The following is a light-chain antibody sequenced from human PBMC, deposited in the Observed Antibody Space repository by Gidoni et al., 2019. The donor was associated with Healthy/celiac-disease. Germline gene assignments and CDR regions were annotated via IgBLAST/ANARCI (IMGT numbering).Light chain of an antibody. J-gene: IGKJ2*01. CDR1: QSISSY. Sequence: DIQMTQSPSSLSASVGDRVTITCRASQSISSYLNWYQQKPGKAPELLIYAASSLQSGVPSRFSGSGSGTDLTLTISSLQPEDFATYYCQQSYSTPYTFXQXTKLEIK. CDR3: QQSYSTPYT. V-gene: IGKV1-39*01. CDR2: AAS.